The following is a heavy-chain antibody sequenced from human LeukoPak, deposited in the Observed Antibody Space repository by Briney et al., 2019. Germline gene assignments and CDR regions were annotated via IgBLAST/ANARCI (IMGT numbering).Heavy chain of an antibody. CDR1: GFTFSSYG. J-gene: IGHJ5*02. V-gene: IGHV3-30*02. D-gene: IGHD2-2*01. CDR2: IRYDGSNQ. CDR3: AKGSYCSSTSCYFNWFDP. Sequence: LXLSXAASGFTFSSYGMHWVRQAPGRGLEWVAFIRYDGSNQYYADSVKGRFTISRDNSKSTLYLQMNSLRSEDTAVYYCAKGSYCSSTSCYFNWFDPWGQGTLVTVSP.